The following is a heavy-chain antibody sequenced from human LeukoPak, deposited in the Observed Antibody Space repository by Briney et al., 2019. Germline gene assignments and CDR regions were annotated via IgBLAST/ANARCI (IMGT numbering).Heavy chain of an antibody. CDR2: IKPDGSVK. J-gene: IGHJ3*02. CDR3: VRDSDYQRNSGGRYAHYDALDI. CDR1: EFTFSTFW. D-gene: IGHD2-21*01. Sequence: GGSLRLSCAASEFTFSTFWMSWVRQAPGKGLEWVATIKPDGSVKHYVDSMEGRFSISRDNARSSLYLQMNSLRAEDTAVYYCVRDSDYQRNSGGRYAHYDALDIWGHGTMVTVSS. V-gene: IGHV3-7*01.